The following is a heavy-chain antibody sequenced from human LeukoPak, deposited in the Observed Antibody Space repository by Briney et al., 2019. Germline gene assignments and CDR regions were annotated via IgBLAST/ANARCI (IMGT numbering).Heavy chain of an antibody. CDR3: ARRKYYYDSSGYSYYFDY. CDR1: GFTFDDYG. V-gene: IGHV3-20*04. D-gene: IGHD3-22*01. Sequence: GGSLRLSCAASGFTFDDYGMRWVRQAPGKGLEWVSGINWNGGSTCYVDSVKGRFTISRDNAKNSLYLQMNSLRAEDSAFYYCARRKYYYDSSGYSYYFDYWGQGTLVTVSS. CDR2: INWNGGST. J-gene: IGHJ4*01.